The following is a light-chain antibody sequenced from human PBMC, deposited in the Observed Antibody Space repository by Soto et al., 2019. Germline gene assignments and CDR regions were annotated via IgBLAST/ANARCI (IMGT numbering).Light chain of an antibody. Sequence: ERCTISCRASQSVSSNLAWYQQKPGQAPRLLIYDASNRATGIPDRFSGSGSGTDFTLTISSLQPEDFALYCCQESGILPRTFCERAMADVK. J-gene: IGKJ4*02. CDR2: DAS. V-gene: IGKV3D-15*01. CDR3: QESGILPRT. CDR1: QSVSSN.